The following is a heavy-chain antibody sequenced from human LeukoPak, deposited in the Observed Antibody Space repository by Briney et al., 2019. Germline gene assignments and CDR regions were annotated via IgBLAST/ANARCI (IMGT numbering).Heavy chain of an antibody. CDR2: INHSGST. J-gene: IGHJ5*02. V-gene: IGHV4-34*01. CDR1: GGSFSGYY. Sequence: PSETLSLTCDVYGGSFSGYYWSWIRQPPEKGLEWIGEINHSGSTNYNPSLKSRVTISVDTSKNQFSLKLSSVTAADTAVYYCARMVESTVAIAFENWFDPWGQGTLVTVSS. CDR3: ARMVESTVAIAFENWFDP. D-gene: IGHD4-11*01.